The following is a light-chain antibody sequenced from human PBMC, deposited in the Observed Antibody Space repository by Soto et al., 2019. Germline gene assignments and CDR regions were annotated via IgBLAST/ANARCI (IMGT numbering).Light chain of an antibody. CDR1: QSITNS. J-gene: IGKJ3*01. V-gene: IGKV1-39*01. CDR2: AAS. Sequence: DIQMTQSPSPLSASVGDRVTNTCRVSQSITNSLNWYQHKPGKAPTLLVYAASSLQSGVPSRFSGSGSGTDFTLTISSLQPEDFATYFCQQGHSMPFTFGPGTKVDIK. CDR3: QQGHSMPFT.